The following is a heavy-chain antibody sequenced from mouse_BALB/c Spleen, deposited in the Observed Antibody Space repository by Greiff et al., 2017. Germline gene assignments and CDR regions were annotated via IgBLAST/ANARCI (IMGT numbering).Heavy chain of an antibody. Sequence: EVQLQQSGTVLARPGASVKMSCKASGYTFTSYWMHWVKQRPGQGLEWIGAIYPGNSDTSYNQKFKGKAKLTAVTSTSTAYMELSSLTNEDSAVYYCTRGDYEAWFAYWGQGTLVTVSA. D-gene: IGHD2-4*01. CDR3: TRGDYEAWFAY. J-gene: IGHJ3*01. CDR2: IYPGNSDT. CDR1: GYTFTSYW. V-gene: IGHV1-5*01.